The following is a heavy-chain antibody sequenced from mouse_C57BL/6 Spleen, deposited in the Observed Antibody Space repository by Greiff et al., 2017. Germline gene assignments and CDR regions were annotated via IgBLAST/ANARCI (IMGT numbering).Heavy chain of an antibody. Sequence: EVMLVESGAELVKPGASVKLSCTASGFNIKDYYMHWVKQRTEQGLEWIGRIDPEDGETKYAPKFQGKATITADTSSNTAYLQLSSLTSEDTAVYYCARTPASITTVVDYWGQGTTLTVSS. V-gene: IGHV14-2*01. CDR2: IDPEDGET. J-gene: IGHJ2*01. CDR3: ARTPASITTVVDY. D-gene: IGHD1-1*01. CDR1: GFNIKDYY.